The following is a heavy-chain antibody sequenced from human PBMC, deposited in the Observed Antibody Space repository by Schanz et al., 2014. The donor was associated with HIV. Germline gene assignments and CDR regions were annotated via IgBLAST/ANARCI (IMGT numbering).Heavy chain of an antibody. CDR1: GSSVTYFY. CDR2: VNHSGDA. CDR3: ARAKWPPRNRHFDF. Sequence: QVQLQQWGAGLLKPSETLSLTCAGYGSSVTYFYWSWIRQSPGKGLEWIAEVNHSGDANHNPSLKSRVTISVDTSKNQFSLKLDSVTAADTAVYYCARAKWPPRNRHFDFWGQGNLVTVS. J-gene: IGHJ4*02. V-gene: IGHV4-34*02. D-gene: IGHD5-12*01.